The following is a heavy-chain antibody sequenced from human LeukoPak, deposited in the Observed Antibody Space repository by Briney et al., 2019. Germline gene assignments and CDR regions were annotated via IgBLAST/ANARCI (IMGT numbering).Heavy chain of an antibody. J-gene: IGHJ5*02. CDR2: IYYSGST. CDR3: ARGNGWVCSSTSCYNWFGP. D-gene: IGHD2-2*01. CDR1: GGSISSYY. V-gene: IGHV4-59*01. Sequence: SETLSLTCTVSGGSISSYYWSWIRQPPGKGLEWIGYIYYSGSTNYNSSLKSRVTISVDTSKNQFSLKLSSVTAADTAVYYCARGNGWVCSSTSCYNWFGPWGQGTLVTVSS.